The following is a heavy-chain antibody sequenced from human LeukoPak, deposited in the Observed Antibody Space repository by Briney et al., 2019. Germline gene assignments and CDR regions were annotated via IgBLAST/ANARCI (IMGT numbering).Heavy chain of an antibody. CDR1: GGTFSTYA. D-gene: IGHD1-26*01. J-gene: IGHJ4*02. CDR2: IIPIFGTT. CDR3: ARGPLELVGAIGWPPKFHRYYFDY. V-gene: IGHV1-69*05. Sequence: SVKVSCKASGGTFSTYAISWVRQAPGQGLEWMGTIIPIFGTTNYAQKFQGRVTMTRDTSISTAYMELSRLRSDDTAVYYCARGPLELVGAIGWPPKFHRYYFDYWGQGTLVTVSS.